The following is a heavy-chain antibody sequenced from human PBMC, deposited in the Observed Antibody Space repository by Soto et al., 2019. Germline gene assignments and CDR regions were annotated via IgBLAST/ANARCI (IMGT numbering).Heavy chain of an antibody. J-gene: IGHJ6*02. CDR1: GGTFSSYA. D-gene: IGHD4-4*01. CDR3: ARGRDYRNRWEDGMDV. Sequence: QVQLVQSGAEVKKPGSSVKVSCKASGGTFSSYAISWVRQAPGQGLEWMGGIIPIFGTANYAQKFKGRVTITADESTSTAYMELSSLRSEDTAVYYGARGRDYRNRWEDGMDVWGQGTTVTVSS. CDR2: IIPIFGTA. V-gene: IGHV1-69*01.